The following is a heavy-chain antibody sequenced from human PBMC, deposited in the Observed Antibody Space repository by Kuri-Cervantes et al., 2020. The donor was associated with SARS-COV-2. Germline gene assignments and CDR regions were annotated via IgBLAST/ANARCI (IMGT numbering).Heavy chain of an antibody. CDR2: IYYSGST. D-gene: IGHD2-2*02. Sequence: SETLSLTCTVSGGSISSSSYYWGWIRQPPGKGLEWIVSIYYSGSTYYNPSLKSRVTISVDTSKNQFSLKLSSVTAADTAVYYCARESWGYCSSTSCYTYYGMDVWGQGTTVTVSS. CDR3: ARESWGYCSSTSCYTYYGMDV. CDR1: GGSISSSSYY. J-gene: IGHJ6*02. V-gene: IGHV4-39*02.